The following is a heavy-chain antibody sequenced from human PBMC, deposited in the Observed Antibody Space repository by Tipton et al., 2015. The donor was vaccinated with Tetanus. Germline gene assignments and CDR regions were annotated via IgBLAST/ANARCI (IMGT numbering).Heavy chain of an antibody. CDR2: VFHSGST. D-gene: IGHD3-10*01. V-gene: IGHV4-30-2*01. CDR3: ARAAKDSIDLIRGTAPNWFGP. Sequence: TLSLTCAVSGGSIGSGGYFWSWIRQPPGMGLEWIGYVFHSGSTYYKPSLKSRVTISLDRSKNQFSLKLTSVTPADTAVYYCARAAKDSIDLIRGTAPNWFGPWGQGTLVTVSS. CDR1: GGSIGSGGYF. J-gene: IGHJ5*02.